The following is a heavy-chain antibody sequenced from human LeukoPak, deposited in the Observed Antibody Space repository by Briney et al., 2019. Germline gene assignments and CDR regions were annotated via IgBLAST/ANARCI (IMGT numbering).Heavy chain of an antibody. V-gene: IGHV4-39*01. Sequence: SETLSLTCTVSGGSISSYYWGWIRQPPGKGLEWIGSIYYSGSTYYNPSLKSRVTISVDTSKNQFSLKLSSVTAADTAVYYCARLASDYYYYMDVWGKGTTVTISS. CDR1: GGSISSYY. CDR2: IYYSGST. CDR3: ARLASDYYYYMDV. D-gene: IGHD6-19*01. J-gene: IGHJ6*03.